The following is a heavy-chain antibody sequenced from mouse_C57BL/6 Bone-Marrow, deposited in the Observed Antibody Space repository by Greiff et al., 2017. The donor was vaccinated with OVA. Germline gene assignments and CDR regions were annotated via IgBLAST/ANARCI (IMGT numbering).Heavy chain of an antibody. D-gene: IGHD2-2*01. J-gene: IGHJ2*01. Sequence: EVQLVEPGGGLVQPGESLKLSCESNEYAFPSYYMSWVRKTPEKRLELVAAINSDGGSTYYPDTMESRSIISRDNTKKTLYLQMGSLWSEDAAFYYSRGVTTGYFDDWGQGTTLTVSS. V-gene: IGHV5-2*01. CDR3: RGVTTGYFDD. CDR2: INSDGGST. CDR1: EYAFPSYY.